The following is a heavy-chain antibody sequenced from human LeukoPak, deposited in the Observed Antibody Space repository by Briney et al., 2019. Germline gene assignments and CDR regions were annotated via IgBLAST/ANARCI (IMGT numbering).Heavy chain of an antibody. CDR2: IYHSGST. V-gene: IGHV4-4*02. D-gene: IGHD3-3*01. J-gene: IGHJ2*01. CDR3: ARQGGWSSPSTP. CDR1: GGSISSSNW. Sequence: SETLSLTCAVSGGSISSSNWWSWVRQPPGKGLEWIGEIYHSGSTNYNPSLKSRVTISVDTSKNQFSLKLSSVTAADTAVYYCARQGGWSSPSTPWGRGTLVTVSS.